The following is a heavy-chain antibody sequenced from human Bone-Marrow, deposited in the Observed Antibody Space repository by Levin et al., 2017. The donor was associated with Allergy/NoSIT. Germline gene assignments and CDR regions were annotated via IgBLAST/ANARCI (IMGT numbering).Heavy chain of an antibody. CDR2: KDIIGTT. V-gene: IGHV3-53*01. J-gene: IGHJ2*01. Sequence: SCAASGFSVSSNSMTWVRLTPGKGLEWVSSKDIIGTTYYADSVRGRFTIARDTSTNMVFLQMNNLRPEDTAVYYCVKSPATRNWYFDLWGRGTLVTVSS. D-gene: IGHD1-1*01. CDR3: VKSPATRNWYFDL. CDR1: GFSVSSNS.